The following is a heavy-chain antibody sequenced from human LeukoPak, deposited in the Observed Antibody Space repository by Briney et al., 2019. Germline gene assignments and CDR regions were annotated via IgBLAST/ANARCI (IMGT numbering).Heavy chain of an antibody. CDR2: INPSGGRT. Sequence: ASVKVSCKASGYTFTSYYMHWVRQAPGQGLEWMGIINPSGGRTSYAQKFQGRVTMTRDTSTSTVYMELSSLRSEDTAVYYCARGERASVIQLWSREYYYGMDVWGQGTTVTVSS. J-gene: IGHJ6*02. CDR3: ARGERASVIQLWSREYYYGMDV. V-gene: IGHV1-46*01. D-gene: IGHD5-18*01. CDR1: GYTFTSYY.